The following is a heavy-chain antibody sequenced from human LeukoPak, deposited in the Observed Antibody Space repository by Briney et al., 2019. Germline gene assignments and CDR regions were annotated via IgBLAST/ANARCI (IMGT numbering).Heavy chain of an antibody. Sequence: GRSLRLSGAASGFTFSSFSMNSVRQAPGKGLEWVLYITGSSSTIYYAESVKGRFTISRDNDKTSLYMQMNSLRAEETAVYYCASCSSTNCYWGQGTMVTVSS. CDR3: ASCSSTNCY. CDR2: ITGSSSTI. D-gene: IGHD2-2*01. CDR1: GFTFSSFS. V-gene: IGHV3-48*01. J-gene: IGHJ4*02.